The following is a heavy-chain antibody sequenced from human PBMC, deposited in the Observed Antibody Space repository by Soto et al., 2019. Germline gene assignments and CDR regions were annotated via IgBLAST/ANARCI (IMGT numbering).Heavy chain of an antibody. J-gene: IGHJ4*02. D-gene: IGHD3-22*01. Sequence: ASVKVSCKASGDTFTRYSIHWMRLVPGQGLEWMGLINPSAGSTSNAQKFQGRVTMTRDTSTSTVYMELSSLRSEDTALYYCARAYYYDSSGYPQFDYWGQGTLVTVSS. CDR1: GDTFTRYS. CDR2: INPSAGST. CDR3: ARAYYYDSSGYPQFDY. V-gene: IGHV1-46*01.